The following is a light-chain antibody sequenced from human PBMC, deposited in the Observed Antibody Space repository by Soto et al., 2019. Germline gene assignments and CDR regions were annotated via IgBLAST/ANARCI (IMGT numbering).Light chain of an antibody. J-gene: IGKJ1*01. Sequence: EIVLTQSPGTLSLSPGERATLSCRASQSANSNYLAWYQRKPGQAPRLLIYGASNRATDIPYRFSASGSGTDLTLTITRLEAEDFAVYYCQQYDSTPPTFGQGTKVEVK. CDR1: QSANSNY. V-gene: IGKV3-20*01. CDR2: GAS. CDR3: QQYDSTPPT.